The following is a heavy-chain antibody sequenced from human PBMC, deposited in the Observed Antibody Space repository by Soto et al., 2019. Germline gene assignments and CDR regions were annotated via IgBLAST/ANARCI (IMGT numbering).Heavy chain of an antibody. V-gene: IGHV4-4*02. CDR3: ARGGYDFLSVYSWSLSQSYGLDV. J-gene: IGHJ6*02. CDR2: IYYTGDT. Sequence: PSETLSLTCAVSGAFISRSNWWSWVRRTPGKGLEWGGVIYYTGDTNYNPSLKSRVTISIDKSKNQFSLMMTSGAAADTAVYYCARGGYDFLSVYSWSLSQSYGLDVWGRGTTVTVSS. CDR1: GAFISRSNW. D-gene: IGHD3-3*01.